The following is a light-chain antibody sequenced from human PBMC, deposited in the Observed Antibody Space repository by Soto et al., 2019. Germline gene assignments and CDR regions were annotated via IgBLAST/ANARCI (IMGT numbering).Light chain of an antibody. V-gene: IGLV2-14*03. CDR3: SSYRSSSPVYV. CDR1: SSDVGGYNY. J-gene: IGLJ1*01. Sequence: QSVLTQPASVSGTPGQSITLSCTGTSSDVGGYNYVSWHQQHPGKAPKLLIYDVTNRPSGVSNRFSGSKSGNTASLTISGLQAEDEADYYCSSYRSSSPVYVFGPGTKLTVL. CDR2: DVT.